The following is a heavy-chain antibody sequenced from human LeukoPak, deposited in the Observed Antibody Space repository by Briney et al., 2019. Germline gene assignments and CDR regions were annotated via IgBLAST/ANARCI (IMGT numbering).Heavy chain of an antibody. Sequence: PSETLSLTCTVSGGSISSYYWSWIRQPPGKGLEWIGYIYYSGSTKYNPSFKSRVTISVDTSKNQFSLKPISVTAADTAVYYCATVVRDDILTGYYIDHWGQGTLVTVSS. CDR3: ATVVRDDILTGYYIDH. D-gene: IGHD3-9*01. J-gene: IGHJ4*02. V-gene: IGHV4-59*01. CDR1: GGSISSYY. CDR2: IYYSGST.